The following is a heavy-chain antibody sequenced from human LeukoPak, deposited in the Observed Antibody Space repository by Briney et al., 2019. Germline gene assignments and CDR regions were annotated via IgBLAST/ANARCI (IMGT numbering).Heavy chain of an antibody. J-gene: IGHJ4*02. CDR1: GFTFSSYS. CDR2: ISGSGGST. CDR3: AKPFSGSVSPFDY. V-gene: IGHV3-23*01. D-gene: IGHD3-10*01. Sequence: GVLRLSFSASGFTFSSYSMSLVRQAPGKGLEWVSAISGSGGSTYYADSVKGRFTISRDNSKNTLYLQMNSLRAEDTAVYYCAKPFSGSVSPFDYWGQGTLVTVSS.